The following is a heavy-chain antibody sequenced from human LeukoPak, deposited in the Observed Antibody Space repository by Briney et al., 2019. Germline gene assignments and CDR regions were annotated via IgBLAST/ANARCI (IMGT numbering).Heavy chain of an antibody. J-gene: IGHJ6*02. V-gene: IGHV4-34*01. CDR1: GRSFSGYY. Sequence: SETLSLTCAVYGRSFSGYYWSWIRQPPGKGLEWIGEINHSGSTNYNPSLKSRVTISVDTSKNQFSLKLSSVTAADTAVYYCARVRSTMATMNYYYYYYGMDVWGQGTTVTVSS. CDR3: ARVRSTMATMNYYYYYYGMDV. CDR2: INHSGST. D-gene: IGHD5-24*01.